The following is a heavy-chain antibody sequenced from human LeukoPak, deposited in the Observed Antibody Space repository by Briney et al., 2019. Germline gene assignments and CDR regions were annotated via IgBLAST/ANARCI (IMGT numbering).Heavy chain of an antibody. J-gene: IGHJ4*02. CDR1: GYTVTGYD. Sequence: ASVKVSGKASGYTVTGYDMHWVRQAPGQGLGWMGWINPNSGGTNYAQKFQGRVTMTRDTSISTAYMELSRLRSDDTAVYYCARVYPSGAFDYWGQGTLVTVSS. D-gene: IGHD3-10*01. V-gene: IGHV1-2*02. CDR3: ARVYPSGAFDY. CDR2: INPNSGGT.